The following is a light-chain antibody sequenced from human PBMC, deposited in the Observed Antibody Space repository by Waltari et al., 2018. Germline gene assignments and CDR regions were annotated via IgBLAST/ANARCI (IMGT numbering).Light chain of an antibody. CDR1: SSDVGGFDY. CDR3: SSFAGSSQML. CDR2: EVS. J-gene: IGLJ2*01. V-gene: IGLV2-8*01. Sequence: QSALTQPPSASGSPGQSVTISCTGTSSDVGGFDYLAWYQQPPGKVPRLMIYEVSKRPSGVPDRFSGSKSGNTASLTVSGLQVEDEADYYCSSFAGSSQMLFGGGTKLTVL.